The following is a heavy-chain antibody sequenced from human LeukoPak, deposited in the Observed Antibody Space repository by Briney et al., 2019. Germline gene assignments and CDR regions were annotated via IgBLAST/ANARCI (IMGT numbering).Heavy chain of an antibody. CDR1: GGSISSGGYY. CDR3: ARVKRGGDSRFDP. V-gene: IGHV4-31*03. J-gene: IGHJ5*02. Sequence: SETLSLTCTVSGGSISSGGYYWSWIRQHPGKGLEWIGYIYYSGSTYYNPSLKSRVTISVDTSKNQFSLKLSSVTAADTAVYYCARVKRGGDSRFDPWGQGTLVTVSS. CDR2: IYYSGST. D-gene: IGHD2-21*02.